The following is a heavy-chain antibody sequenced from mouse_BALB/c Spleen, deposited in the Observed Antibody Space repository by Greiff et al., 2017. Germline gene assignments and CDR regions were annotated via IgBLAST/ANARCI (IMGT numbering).Heavy chain of an antibody. CDR2: ISNGGGST. V-gene: IGHV5-12-2*01. CDR3: ARHLDYGSSRFDY. J-gene: IGHJ2*01. CDR1: GFTFSSYT. Sequence: DVQLVESGGGLVQPGGSLKLSCAASGFTFSSYTMSWVRQTPEKRLEWVAYISNGGGSTYYPDTVKGRFTISRNNAKNTLYLQMSSLKSEDTAMYYCARHLDYGSSRFDYWGEGTTRTVSA. D-gene: IGHD1-1*01.